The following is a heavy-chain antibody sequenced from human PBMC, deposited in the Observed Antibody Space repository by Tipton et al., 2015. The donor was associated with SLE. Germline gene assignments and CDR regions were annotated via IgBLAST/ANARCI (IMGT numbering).Heavy chain of an antibody. CDR3: ARGQGSGWYGDY. Sequence: LRLSCAASGFTFSSYWMHWIRQPPGKGLEWIGSIYYSGSTYYNPSLKSRVTISVDTSKNQFSLKLSSVTAADTAVYYCARGQGSGWYGDYWGQGTLVTVSS. CDR2: IYYSGST. D-gene: IGHD6-19*01. J-gene: IGHJ4*02. V-gene: IGHV4-39*07. CDR1: GFTFSSYW.